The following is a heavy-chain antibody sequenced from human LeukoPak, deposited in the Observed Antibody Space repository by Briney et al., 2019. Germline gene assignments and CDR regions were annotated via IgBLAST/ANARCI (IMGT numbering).Heavy chain of an antibody. D-gene: IGHD2-2*01. Sequence: ASVKVSCKASGYTFTGYYMHWVRQAPGQGLERMGWIKSNSGATEFAQKFQGRVTMTRDTSISTAYMELITLTSDDTAVYYCARGSSTTKGKFPNDYWGQGTLVTVSS. V-gene: IGHV1-2*02. CDR1: GYTFTGYY. J-gene: IGHJ4*02. CDR3: ARGSSTTKGKFPNDY. CDR2: IKSNSGAT.